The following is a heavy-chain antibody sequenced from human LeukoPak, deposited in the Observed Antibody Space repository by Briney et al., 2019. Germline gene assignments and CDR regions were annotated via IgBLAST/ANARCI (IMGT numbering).Heavy chain of an antibody. V-gene: IGHV4-31*03. J-gene: IGHJ4*02. D-gene: IGHD4-17*01. CDR1: GGSISSGGYY. Sequence: SQTLSLTCTVSGGSISSGGYYWSWIRQHPGKGLEWIGYIYYSGSTYYNPSLKSRVTISVDTSKNQFSLKLSSATAADTAVYYCPRAVIMTTVTFDYWGQGTLVTVSS. CDR2: IYYSGST. CDR3: PRAVIMTTVTFDY.